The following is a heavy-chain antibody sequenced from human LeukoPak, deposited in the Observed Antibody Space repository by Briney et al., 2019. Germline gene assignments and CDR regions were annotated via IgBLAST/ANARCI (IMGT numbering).Heavy chain of an antibody. D-gene: IGHD3-22*01. J-gene: IGHJ4*02. Sequence: GGSLRLSCAASGFTFSSYAMSWVRQAPGKGLEWVSAISGSGGSTYYADSVKGRFTISRDNSKNTLYLQMNSLRAEDTAVYYCAKAGTYYYDSSGYFVVFDYWGQGTLATVSS. CDR1: GFTFSSYA. CDR2: ISGSGGST. CDR3: AKAGTYYYDSSGYFVVFDY. V-gene: IGHV3-23*01.